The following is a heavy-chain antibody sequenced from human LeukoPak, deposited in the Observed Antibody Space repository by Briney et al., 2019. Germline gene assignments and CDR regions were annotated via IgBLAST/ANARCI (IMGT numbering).Heavy chain of an antibody. J-gene: IGHJ4*02. CDR1: GGSISSYY. V-gene: IGHV4-59*12. D-gene: IGHD3-10*01. CDR2: IYYSGST. CDR3: ARVLPGSESDY. Sequence: SETLSLTCTVSGGSISSYYWSWIRQPPGKGLEWIGYIYYSGSTNYNPSLKSRVTISVDTSKNQFSLKRSSVTAADTAVYCCARVLPGSESDYWGQGTLVTVSS.